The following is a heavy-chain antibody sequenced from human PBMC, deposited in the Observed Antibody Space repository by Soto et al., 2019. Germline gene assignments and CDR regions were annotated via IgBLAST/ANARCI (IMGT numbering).Heavy chain of an antibody. V-gene: IGHV3-23*01. Sequence: VQLLESGGGLVQPGGSLRLSCAASEFTFSNYAMTWVRQAPGKGLEWVSLITGSDGRTYYADSVEGRFTISRDNSKNTLFLQMNSLRAEDTAVYYCAKATYDTTFYTSSFDSWGQGTLVTVSS. D-gene: IGHD3-22*01. CDR3: AKATYDTTFYTSSFDS. J-gene: IGHJ4*02. CDR1: EFTFSNYA. CDR2: ITGSDGRT.